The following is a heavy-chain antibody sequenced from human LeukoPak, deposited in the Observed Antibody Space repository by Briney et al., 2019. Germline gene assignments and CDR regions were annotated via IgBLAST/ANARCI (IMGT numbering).Heavy chain of an antibody. D-gene: IGHD1-26*01. V-gene: IGHV1-2*02. CDR2: INPNSGGT. J-gene: IGHJ4*02. Sequence: ASVKVSCKDSGYTFTGYYMQWVRQAPGQGLEWMAWINPNSGGTNYAQKFQGRVTMTRDTSISTAYMELSRLRSDDTAVYYCARDQPRRGPGNHDYWGQGILVTVSS. CDR3: ARDQPRRGPGNHDY. CDR1: GYTFTGYY.